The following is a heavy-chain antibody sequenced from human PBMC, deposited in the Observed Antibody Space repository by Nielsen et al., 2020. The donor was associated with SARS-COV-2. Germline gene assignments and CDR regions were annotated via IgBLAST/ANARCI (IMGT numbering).Heavy chain of an antibody. CDR3: AKAWGFNGDYGDY. CDR1: GFTFDDYA. CDR2: ISWNSGNI. J-gene: IGHJ4*02. Sequence: GGSLRLSCAASGFTFDDYAMHWVRQAPGKGLEWVSGISWNSGNIGYADSVKGRFTISRDNAKNSLYLQMNSLRAEDTALYYCAKAWGFNGDYGDYWGQGTLVTVSS. D-gene: IGHD3-16*01. V-gene: IGHV3-9*01.